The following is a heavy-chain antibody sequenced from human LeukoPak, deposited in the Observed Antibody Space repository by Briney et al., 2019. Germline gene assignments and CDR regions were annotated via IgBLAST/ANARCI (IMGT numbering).Heavy chain of an antibody. J-gene: IGHJ5*02. D-gene: IGHD2-15*01. CDR3: ARGADGVSSNSRGWFDP. CDR2: INWNGGST. CDR1: GFTFSSYG. Sequence: GGTLRLSCAASGFTFSSYGMNWVRQAPGKGLEWVSGINWNGGSTGYADSVKGRFTISRDNARNSLYLQMNTLRAEDTAVYSCARGADGVSSNSRGWFDPWGQGTLVTVSS. V-gene: IGHV3-20*04.